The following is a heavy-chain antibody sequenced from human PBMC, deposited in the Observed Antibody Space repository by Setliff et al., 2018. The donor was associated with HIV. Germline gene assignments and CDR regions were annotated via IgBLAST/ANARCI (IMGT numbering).Heavy chain of an antibody. CDR3: TRRGADSYYPRPLDV. J-gene: IGHJ6*04. CDR1: GGSFNGYS. Sequence: PSETLSLTCAVYGGSFNGYSWTWIRQPPGKGLEWIGGINHSGSTNYNPSLKSRVTISVDTSKSQFSLRLNSVTAADTAIYYCTRRGADSYYPRPLDVWGKGTTVTVPQ. CDR2: INHSGST. V-gene: IGHV4-34*01. D-gene: IGHD3-10*01.